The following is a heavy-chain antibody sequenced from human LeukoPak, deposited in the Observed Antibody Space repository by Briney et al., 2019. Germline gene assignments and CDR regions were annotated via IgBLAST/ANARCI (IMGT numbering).Heavy chain of an antibody. CDR3: ASDDALET. Sequence: GGSLRLSCAASGFTFSSYEMNWVRQAPGKGLEWVSYISSSGSTIYYADSVKGRFTIYRDNSKDTLYLQMSSLRSEDTAVYFCASDDALETWGQGTRVTVSS. J-gene: IGHJ3*02. CDR2: ISSSGSTI. V-gene: IGHV3-48*03. CDR1: GFTFSSYE.